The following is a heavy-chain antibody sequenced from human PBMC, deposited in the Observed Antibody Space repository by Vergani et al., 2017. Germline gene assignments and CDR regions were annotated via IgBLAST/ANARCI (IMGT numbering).Heavy chain of an antibody. CDR3: AKDRPRDWETPLFLFDY. V-gene: IGHV3-23*01. D-gene: IGHD1-26*01. Sequence: EVQLLESGGGLVQPGGSLRLSCAASGFTFSSYAMSWVRQAPGKGLEWVSAISGSGGSTYYTDSVKGRFIISRDISKNTLYLQMSSLRADDTAVYYCAKDRPRDWETPLFLFDYWGQGTLVAVSS. CDR1: GFTFSSYA. J-gene: IGHJ4*02. CDR2: ISGSGGST.